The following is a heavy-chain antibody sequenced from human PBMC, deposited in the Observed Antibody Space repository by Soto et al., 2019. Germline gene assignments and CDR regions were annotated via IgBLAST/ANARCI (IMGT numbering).Heavy chain of an antibody. CDR2: IDTTGSTT. D-gene: IGHD4-4*01. CDR3: ASVSAAQYYYGMDA. Sequence: EVQLVESGGGLVQPGGSLRLSCGASEFTFSTYWMHWVRQAPGKGLEWVARIDTTGSTTTYAGSVQGRFTISRDNAKNTLYLQMHSVRDEDTAVYYCASVSAAQYYYGMDAWGQGTTVTVSS. V-gene: IGHV3-74*01. CDR1: EFTFSTYW. J-gene: IGHJ6*02.